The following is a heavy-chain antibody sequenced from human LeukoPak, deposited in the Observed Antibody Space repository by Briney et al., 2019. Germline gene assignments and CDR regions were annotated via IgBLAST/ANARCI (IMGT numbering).Heavy chain of an antibody. J-gene: IGHJ4*02. V-gene: IGHV1-46*01. D-gene: IGHD5-18*01. CDR3: AREAMAAGKNFDY. CDR2: IHPNGDTT. CDR1: GYGITTYY. Sequence: ASVKVSCKASGYGITTYYMHWVRQAPGQGLEWMGTIHPNGDTTTYAQKFQGRVTMTRDTSTSTVYMDLSSLRSEDTAVYYCAREAMAAGKNFDYWGQGTLVTVS.